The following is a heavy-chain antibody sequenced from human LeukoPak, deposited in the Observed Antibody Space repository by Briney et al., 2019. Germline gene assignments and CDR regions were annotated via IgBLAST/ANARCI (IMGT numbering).Heavy chain of an antibody. D-gene: IGHD1-20*01. CDR1: GFTFSSYG. V-gene: IGHV3-23*01. CDR2: ISGTGGST. Sequence: GGTLRLSCTASGFTFSSYGMSWVRQAPGKGLEWVSLISGTGGSTYYADSVKGRFTISRDNSKNTLYLQMNSLRAEDTAVYYCAVTGTRGYWGQGTLVTVSS. J-gene: IGHJ4*02. CDR3: AVTGTRGY.